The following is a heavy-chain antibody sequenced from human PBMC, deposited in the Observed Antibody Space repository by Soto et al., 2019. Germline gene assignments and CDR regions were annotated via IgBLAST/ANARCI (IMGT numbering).Heavy chain of an antibody. Sequence: LRLSFAASGFTFSSYAMSWVRQAPGKGLEWVSAISGSGGSTYYADSVKGRFTISRDNSKNTLYLQMNSLRAEDTAVYYCAKEFYSSSGYGGDFDYWGKGTLVTVS. CDR2: ISGSGGST. J-gene: IGHJ4*02. CDR3: AKEFYSSSGYGGDFDY. CDR1: GFTFSSYA. V-gene: IGHV3-23*01. D-gene: IGHD6-13*01.